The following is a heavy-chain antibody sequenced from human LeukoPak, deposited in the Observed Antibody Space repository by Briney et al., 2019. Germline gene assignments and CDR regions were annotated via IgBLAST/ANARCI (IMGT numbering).Heavy chain of an antibody. CDR1: GFTFSSYA. CDR2: ISGSGGST. D-gene: IGHD3-22*01. V-gene: IGHV3-23*01. CDR3: AKPGYYDSSGYYLEDAFDI. Sequence: GGSLRLSCAASGFTFSSYAMSWVRQAPGKGLEWVSAISGSGGSTYYADSVKGRFTISRDNSKNTLYLQMNSLRAEDTAVYYCAKPGYYDSSGYYLEDAFDIWGQGTMVPVSS. J-gene: IGHJ3*02.